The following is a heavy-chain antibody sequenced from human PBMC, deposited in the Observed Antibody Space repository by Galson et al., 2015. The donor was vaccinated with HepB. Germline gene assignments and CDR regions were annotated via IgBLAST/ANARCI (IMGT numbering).Heavy chain of an antibody. V-gene: IGHV3-21*01. Sequence: SLRLSCAASGFTFSSYSMNWVRQAPGKGLEWVSSISSSSSYIYYADSVKGRFTISRDNAKNSLYLQMNSLRAEDTAVYYCARGNGAASSFDYWGQGTLVTVSS. J-gene: IGHJ4*02. D-gene: IGHD6-13*01. CDR2: ISSSSSYI. CDR3: ARGNGAASSFDY. CDR1: GFTFSSYS.